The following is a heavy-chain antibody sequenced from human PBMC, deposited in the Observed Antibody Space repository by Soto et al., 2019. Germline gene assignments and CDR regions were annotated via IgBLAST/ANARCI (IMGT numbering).Heavy chain of an antibody. CDR1: GFTFSSYA. J-gene: IGHJ4*02. D-gene: IGHD6-6*01. CDR3: ARAGQIAARPAPGDY. Sequence: QVQLVESGGGVVQPGRSLRLSCAASGFTFSSYAMHWVRQAPGKGLEWVAVISYDGSNKYYADSVKGRFTISRDNSKNTLYLQMNSLRAGDTAVYYCARAGQIAARPAPGDYWGQGTLVTVSS. CDR2: ISYDGSNK. V-gene: IGHV3-30-3*01.